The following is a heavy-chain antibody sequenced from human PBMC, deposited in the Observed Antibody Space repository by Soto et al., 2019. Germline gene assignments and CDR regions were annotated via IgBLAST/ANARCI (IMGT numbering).Heavy chain of an antibody. Sequence: VASVKVSCKVSGYTLTELSMHWVRQAPGKGLEWMGGFDPEDGETIYAQKFQGRVTMTEDTSTDTAYMELSSLRSEDTAAYYCETDLGPAWLDPWGQGTLVTVYS. CDR1: GYTLTELS. V-gene: IGHV1-24*01. J-gene: IGHJ5*02. CDR2: FDPEDGET. CDR3: ETDLGPAWLDP.